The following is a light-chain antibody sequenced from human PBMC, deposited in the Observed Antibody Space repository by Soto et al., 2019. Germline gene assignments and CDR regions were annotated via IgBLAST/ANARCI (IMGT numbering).Light chain of an antibody. V-gene: IGKV1-39*01. CDR2: TAA. CDR3: QQSYSTPYT. CDR1: QRITTY. Sequence: IHMTQSPSSLSASVGDRVTITCRASQRITTYLNWYQQKPGKAPKLLISTAATLQGGVPSRFSGSGSGTDFPLTNTTLQPEDFATYFCQQSYSTPYTFGQGTKLEIK. J-gene: IGKJ2*01.